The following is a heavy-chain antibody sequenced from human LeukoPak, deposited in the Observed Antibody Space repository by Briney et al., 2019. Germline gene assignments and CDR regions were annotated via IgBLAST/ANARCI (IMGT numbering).Heavy chain of an antibody. J-gene: IGHJ3*02. CDR1: GFTFSNFW. Sequence: GGSLRLSCAVSGFTFSNFWMSWVRQAPGKGLEWVSSISSSSNYIYYADSVKGRFTISRDNAKNSLYLQMNSLRAEDTDVYYCARDVGASAPDAFDIWGQGTMVTVSS. D-gene: IGHD1-26*01. CDR3: ARDVGASAPDAFDI. V-gene: IGHV3-21*01. CDR2: ISSSSNYI.